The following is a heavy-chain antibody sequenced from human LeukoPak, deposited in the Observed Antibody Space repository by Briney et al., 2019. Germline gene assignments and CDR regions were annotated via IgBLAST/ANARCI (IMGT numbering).Heavy chain of an antibody. Sequence: GESLRLSCEVSGFNFSIYSMNWVRQAPGKGLEWISYISIEGNSIYYADSVKGRFTISRDNGKSSLYLQMRSLRAEDTAVYYCASGPGLDYWGQGTLVTVSS. J-gene: IGHJ4*02. V-gene: IGHV3-48*01. CDR1: GFNFSIYS. CDR3: ASGPGLDY. CDR2: ISIEGNSI.